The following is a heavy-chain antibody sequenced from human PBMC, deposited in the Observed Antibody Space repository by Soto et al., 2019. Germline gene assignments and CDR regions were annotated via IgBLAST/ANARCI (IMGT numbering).Heavy chain of an antibody. CDR3: VRGDGGYFDQ. CDR1: GYTFTNYG. V-gene: IGHV1-18*01. CDR2: ISAYNGYT. J-gene: IGHJ4*02. D-gene: IGHD3-16*01. Sequence: QVQLVQSGVEVKKPGASVKVSCKAMGYTFTNYGLSWVRQAPGEGLQWLGWISAYNGYTKYAQKVQDRVTLTTDTSASPAYLELRSLTSDNTAVYYCVRGDGGYFDQWGQGTLVLFSS.